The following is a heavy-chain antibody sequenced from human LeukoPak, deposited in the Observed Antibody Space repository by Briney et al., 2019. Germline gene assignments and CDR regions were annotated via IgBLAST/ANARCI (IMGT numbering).Heavy chain of an antibody. Sequence: GESLEISCKGSGYSFTSYWIGWVRQLPGKGLEWMGIIYPGDSDTRYSPSFQGQVTISADKSISTAYLQWSSLKASDTAMYCCARGVRYFDWQEMGDWFDPWGQGTLVTVSS. V-gene: IGHV5-51*01. CDR3: ARGVRYFDWQEMGDWFDP. CDR1: GYSFTSYW. CDR2: IYPGDSDT. J-gene: IGHJ5*02. D-gene: IGHD3-9*01.